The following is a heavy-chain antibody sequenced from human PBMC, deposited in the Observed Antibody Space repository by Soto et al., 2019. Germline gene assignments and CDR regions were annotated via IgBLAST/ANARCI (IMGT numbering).Heavy chain of an antibody. V-gene: IGHV4-61*01. CDR1: GGSVSNKTYY. D-gene: IGHD3-10*01. Sequence: PSETLSLTCSVSGGSVSNKTYYWSWIRQPPGKRLEWIGYIYYSGSTNYNPSLKSRVTISVDTSKNQFSLKLSSVTAADTAVYYCARDIGGYWGQGTLVTVSS. J-gene: IGHJ4*02. CDR3: ARDIGGY. CDR2: IYYSGST.